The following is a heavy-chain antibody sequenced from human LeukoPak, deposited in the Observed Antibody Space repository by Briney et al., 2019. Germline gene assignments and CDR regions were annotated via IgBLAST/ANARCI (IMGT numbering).Heavy chain of an antibody. D-gene: IGHD3-22*01. J-gene: IGHJ4*02. Sequence: SETLSLTCTVSGGSISSYYWSWIRQPAGKGLEWIGSIYYSGSTYYNPSLKSRVTISVDTSKNQFSLKLSSVTAADTAVYYCARVRYYYDRSGNYFDYWGQGTLVTVSS. CDR1: GGSISSYY. V-gene: IGHV4-59*01. CDR2: IYYSGST. CDR3: ARVRYYYDRSGNYFDY.